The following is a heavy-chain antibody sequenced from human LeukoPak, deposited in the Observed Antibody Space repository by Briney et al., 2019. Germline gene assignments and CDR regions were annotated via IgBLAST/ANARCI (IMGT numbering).Heavy chain of an antibody. J-gene: IGHJ4*02. V-gene: IGHV3-30*03. Sequence: PGGSLRLSCAASGFTFSSYGMHWVRQAPGKGLEWVAIISYVGSNKYYADSVKGRFTISRDNFKNTLYLQMNSLRTEDTAVYYCATDSSPDYWGQGTLVTVSS. CDR2: ISYVGSNK. CDR3: ATDSSPDY. D-gene: IGHD6-13*01. CDR1: GFTFSSYG.